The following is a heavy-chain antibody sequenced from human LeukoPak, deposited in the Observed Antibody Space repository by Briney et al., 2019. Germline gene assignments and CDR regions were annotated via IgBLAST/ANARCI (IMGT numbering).Heavy chain of an antibody. D-gene: IGHD3-10*01. CDR1: GFTFDDYA. V-gene: IGHV3-9*01. CDR2: ISWNSGSI. CDR3: AKGGGFGELLGPFDY. J-gene: IGHJ4*02. Sequence: PGGSLRLSCAASGFTFDDYAMHWVRQAPGKGLEWVSGISWNSGSIGYADSVKGRFTISRDNAKNSLYLQMNSLRAEDTALYYCAKGGGFGELLGPFDYWGQGTLVTVSS.